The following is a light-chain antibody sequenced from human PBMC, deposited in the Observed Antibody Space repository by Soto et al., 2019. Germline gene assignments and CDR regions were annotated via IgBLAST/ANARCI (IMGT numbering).Light chain of an antibody. J-gene: IGLJ3*02. CDR1: SSDVGIYNL. Sequence: QSALTQPASVFGSPGQSITISCTGTSSDVGIYNLVSWYQQHPGKAPKLMIYEGTKRPSGVSNRFSGSKSGYTASLTISGLQAEDEADYYCCSYAGSSTWVFGGGTKLTVL. CDR2: EGT. CDR3: CSYAGSSTWV. V-gene: IGLV2-23*01.